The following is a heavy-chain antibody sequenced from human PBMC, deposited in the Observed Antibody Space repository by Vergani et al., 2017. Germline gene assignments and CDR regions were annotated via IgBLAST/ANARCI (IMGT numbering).Heavy chain of an antibody. CDR1: GYTFGHFD. J-gene: IGHJ6*02. CDR2: IRYDGSNP. CDR3: AKKGGSLYYYGVDV. Sequence: QEQLLQSGGGVVQPAGSLRLSCIGSGYTFGHFDMHWVRQAPGKGLAWVAFIRYDGSNPQYIDSVKGRFTISRDNSKDTLFLQMNGLSPEDTGTYFCAKKGGSLYYYGVDVWGQGTTITVSS. D-gene: IGHD1-26*01. V-gene: IGHV3-30*02.